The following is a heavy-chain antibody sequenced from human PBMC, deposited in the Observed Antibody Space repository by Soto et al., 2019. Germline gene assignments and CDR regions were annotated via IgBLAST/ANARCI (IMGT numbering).Heavy chain of an antibody. CDR2: INWNGGST. J-gene: IGHJ4*02. CDR3: ARLYSSGWYGPGRY. D-gene: IGHD6-19*01. CDR1: GFTLDDYG. V-gene: IGHV3-20*04. Sequence: EVQLVEYVGGVVRPGRSLRLSCAASGFTLDDYGMSWVHQAPGKGLEWVSGINWNGGSTGYADSVKGRFTISRDNAKNSLYLQMNSLRAEDTALYYCARLYSSGWYGPGRYWGQGTLVTVSS.